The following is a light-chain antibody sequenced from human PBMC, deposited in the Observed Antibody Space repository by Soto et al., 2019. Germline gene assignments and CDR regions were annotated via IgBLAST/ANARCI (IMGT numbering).Light chain of an antibody. CDR2: DVS. Sequence: QSALTQPASVSGSPGQSITISCTGTSSDVGGYHYVSWYQQHPGKAPKLMIYDVSNRPSGVSNRFSGSKSGNTASLTISGLQAEDEADSYGSSYTSSSTLVVFGGGTKVTVL. CDR1: SSDVGGYHY. J-gene: IGLJ2*01. V-gene: IGLV2-14*01. CDR3: SSYTSSSTLVV.